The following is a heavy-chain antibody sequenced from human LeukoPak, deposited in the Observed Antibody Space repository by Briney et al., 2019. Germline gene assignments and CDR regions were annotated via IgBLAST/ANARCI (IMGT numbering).Heavy chain of an antibody. CDR2: IYHSGST. J-gene: IGHJ4*02. V-gene: IGHV4-39*07. CDR3: ARDGSGRVPEMSAPDY. Sequence: SETLSPTCTVSGGSIDSSSYYWGWIRQPPGKGLEWIGSIYHSGSTNYNPSLKSRLTISVDTSKNHFSLNLSSVTAADTAVYYCARDGSGRVPEMSAPDYWGQGTLVTVSS. D-gene: IGHD3-10*01. CDR1: GGSIDSSSYY.